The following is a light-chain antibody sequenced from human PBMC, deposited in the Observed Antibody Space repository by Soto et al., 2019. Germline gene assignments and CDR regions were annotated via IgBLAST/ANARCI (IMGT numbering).Light chain of an antibody. CDR3: SSYTTSSTRI. Sequence: QAVVTQPASVSGSPGQSITISCTGTSSDVGGYNYVSWYQQHPGKAPKLIIYDVSNAPSGVSHRFSGSKSGNTASLTISGLQGEDEADYYCSSYTTSSTRIFGGGTKVTVL. J-gene: IGLJ2*01. CDR1: SSDVGGYNY. CDR2: DVS. V-gene: IGLV2-14*03.